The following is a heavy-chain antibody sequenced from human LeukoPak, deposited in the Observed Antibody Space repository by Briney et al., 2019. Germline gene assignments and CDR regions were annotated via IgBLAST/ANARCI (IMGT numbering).Heavy chain of an antibody. J-gene: IGHJ3*02. Sequence: PGGSLRLSCAASGFTFSSYWMHWVRQGPGKGLVWVSRIYSDGTRTTYADSVKGRFTISGDNGKNTLYLQMNSLSAEDTAVYYCARSGRGGAFDIWGQGTMVTVSS. CDR3: ARSGRGGAFDI. CDR2: IYSDGTRT. CDR1: GFTFSSYW. D-gene: IGHD1-26*01. V-gene: IGHV3-74*01.